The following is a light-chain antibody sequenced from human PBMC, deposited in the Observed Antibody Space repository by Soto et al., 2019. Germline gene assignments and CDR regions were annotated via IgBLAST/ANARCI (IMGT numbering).Light chain of an antibody. J-gene: IGKJ1*01. CDR3: QQYGTTPWK. CDR1: QSVRNDH. Sequence: EIVLTQSPGTLSLSPGERATLSCRASQSVRNDHVAWYQQKTGQAPRLLISRAVTRAIGIPDRFSGSGSGTGFTLTISSLEPEDFALYYCQQYGTTPWKFGQGAKV. CDR2: RAV. V-gene: IGKV3-20*01.